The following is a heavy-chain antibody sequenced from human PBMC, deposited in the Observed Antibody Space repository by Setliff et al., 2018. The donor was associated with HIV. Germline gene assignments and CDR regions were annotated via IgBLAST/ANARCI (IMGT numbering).Heavy chain of an antibody. CDR3: ARHDVVRGAIDN. CDR2: ISGSGSST. V-gene: IGHV3-23*01. Sequence: GGSLRLSCAAFGFTFSSSAMSWVRLAPGKGLEWVSAISGSGSSTYYADSVKGRFTISRDNSKNTLYVQMNSLRAEDTAVYYCARHDVVRGAIDNWGQGTLVTVSS. J-gene: IGHJ4*02. CDR1: GFTFSSSA. D-gene: IGHD3-10*01.